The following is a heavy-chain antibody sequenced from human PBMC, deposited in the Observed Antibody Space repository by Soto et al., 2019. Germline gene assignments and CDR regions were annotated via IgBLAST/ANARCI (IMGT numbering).Heavy chain of an antibody. Sequence: GAPVKVSCKASGYTFTSYDINWVRQATGQGLEWMGWMNPNSGNTGYAQKFQGRVTMTRNTSISTAYMELSSLRSEDTAVYYCARGKYYDFWSGYYNYYYYYMDVWGKGTTVTAP. CDR2: MNPNSGNT. CDR3: ARGKYYDFWSGYYNYYYYYMDV. V-gene: IGHV1-8*01. D-gene: IGHD3-3*01. CDR1: GYTFTSYD. J-gene: IGHJ6*03.